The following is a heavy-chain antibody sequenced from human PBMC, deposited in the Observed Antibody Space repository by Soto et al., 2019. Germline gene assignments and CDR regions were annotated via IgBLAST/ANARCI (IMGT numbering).Heavy chain of an antibody. CDR3: ARSKDSQYSYYYMDI. D-gene: IGHD2-15*01. CDR1: GGSISSYY. V-gene: IGHV4-59*08. Sequence: SETLSLTCTVSGGSISSYYWSWIRQPPGKGLEWIGYIYYSGNTNHNPSLKSRVTISVDTSKNQFSLKLSSVTAADTAVYYCARSKDSQYSYYYMDIWGKGTTVTVSS. J-gene: IGHJ6*03. CDR2: IYYSGNT.